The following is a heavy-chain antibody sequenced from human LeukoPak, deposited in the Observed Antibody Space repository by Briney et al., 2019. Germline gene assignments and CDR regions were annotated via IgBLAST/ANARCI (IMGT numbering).Heavy chain of an antibody. V-gene: IGHV1-8*02. CDR1: GYTFMNYY. CDR3: ARGPKIKGGIDY. D-gene: IGHD1-1*01. CDR2: MNPNSGNT. J-gene: IGHJ4*02. Sequence: ASVKVSCKASGYTFMNYYMHWVRQAPGQGLEWMGWMNPNSGNTGYAQKFQGRVTMTRNTPISTAYMELSSLRSEDTAVYYCARGPKIKGGIDYWGQGTLVTVSS.